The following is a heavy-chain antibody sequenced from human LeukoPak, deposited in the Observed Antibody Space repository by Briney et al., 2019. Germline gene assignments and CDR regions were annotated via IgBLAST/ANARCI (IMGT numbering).Heavy chain of an antibody. CDR3: PRGAGDY. D-gene: IGHD6-13*01. CDR2: INHSGST. V-gene: IGHV4-34*01. CDR1: GGSFSGYY. Sequence: PSETLSLTCAVYGGSFSGYYWSWIRQPPGKGLEWIGEINHSGSTNYNPSLKSRVTISADTSKNQFSLKLSSVTAADPAVYYCPRGAGDYWGQGPLVTVSS. J-gene: IGHJ4*02.